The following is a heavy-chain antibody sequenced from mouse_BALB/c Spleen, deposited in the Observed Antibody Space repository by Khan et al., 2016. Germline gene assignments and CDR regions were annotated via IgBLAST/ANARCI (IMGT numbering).Heavy chain of an antibody. CDR1: GYTFTSYT. D-gene: IGHD2-3*01. J-gene: IGHJ2*01. CDR3: AREGWLLGYFDY. CDR2: INPSSGYT. Sequence: VQLQESGAELARPGASVKMSCKASGYTFTSYTMHWVKQRPGQGLEWIAYINPSSGYTNYNQKFKDKATLTADKSSSTAYMQLSGLTSEDSAVSYCAREGWLLGYFDYWGQGTTLTVSS. V-gene: IGHV1-4*01.